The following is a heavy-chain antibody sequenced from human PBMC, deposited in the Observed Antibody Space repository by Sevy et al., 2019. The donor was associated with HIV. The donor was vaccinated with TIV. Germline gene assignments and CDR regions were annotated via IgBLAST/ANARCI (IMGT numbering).Heavy chain of an antibody. D-gene: IGHD1-20*01. V-gene: IGHV3-74*01. CDR3: ARDINAAPYDF. Sequence: GGSLRLSCAASGFTFSSYWMHWDRQAPGKGLVWVSRINTDGSGTSYADSVKGRFTISRDNAENTLFLQMNSLRAEDTAVYFCARDINAAPYDFWGQGTLVTVSS. CDR2: INTDGSGT. J-gene: IGHJ4*02. CDR1: GFTFSSYW.